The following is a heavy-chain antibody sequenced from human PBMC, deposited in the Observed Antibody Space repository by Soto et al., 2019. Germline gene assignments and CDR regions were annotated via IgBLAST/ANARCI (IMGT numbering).Heavy chain of an antibody. CDR3: ARLNRVNYYYYYGMDV. J-gene: IGHJ6*02. CDR2: IDPSDSYT. Sequence: GESLKISCKGSGYSFTSYWISWVRQMPGKGLEWMGRIDPSDSYTNYSPSFQGHVTISADKSISTAYLQWSSLKASDTAMYYCARLNRVNYYYYYGMDVWGQWTTVTVSS. CDR1: GYSFTSYW. V-gene: IGHV5-10-1*01. D-gene: IGHD3-3*01.